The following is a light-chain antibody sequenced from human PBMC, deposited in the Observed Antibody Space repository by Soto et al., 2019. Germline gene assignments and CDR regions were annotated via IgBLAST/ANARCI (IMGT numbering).Light chain of an antibody. CDR1: SSDVGGYNY. CDR2: DVS. Sequence: QSALTQPASVSGSPGQSITISCTGTSSDVGGYNYVSWYQQHPGKAPKLMIYDVSNRPSGVTNRLSGSKSGNSTSLPISGLRADDEADYYGSSYTSSSSYVFGTGTKVTVL. CDR3: SSYTSSSSYV. V-gene: IGLV2-14*01. J-gene: IGLJ1*01.